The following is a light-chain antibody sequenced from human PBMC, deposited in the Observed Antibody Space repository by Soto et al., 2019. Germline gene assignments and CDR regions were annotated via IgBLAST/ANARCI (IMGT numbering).Light chain of an antibody. CDR3: HGYNSY. J-gene: IGKJ2*01. V-gene: IGKV1-5*01. CDR2: DAS. Sequence: DAPMTQSPSTLSASVGDRVTITCRASEGIATWLAWYQQKPGQAPKLLIYDASRFDSRVPSRFSGGGSGTELTLTISGLQPEEFATYYCHGYNSYFGPGTKLEI. CDR1: EGIATW.